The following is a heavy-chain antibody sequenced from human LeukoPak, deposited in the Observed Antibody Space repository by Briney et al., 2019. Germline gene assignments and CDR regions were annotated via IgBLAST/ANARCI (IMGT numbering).Heavy chain of an antibody. CDR2: ISSSSSTI. CDR1: GFTFSSYS. J-gene: IGHJ5*02. V-gene: IGHV3-48*02. CDR3: ARDSGFGVNWFDP. Sequence: GGSLRLSCAASGFTFSSYSMNWVRQAPGKGLEWVSYISSSSSTIYYADSVKGRFTISRDNAKNSLYLQMNSLRDGDTAVYYCARDSGFGVNWFDPWGQGTLVTVSS. D-gene: IGHD3-3*01.